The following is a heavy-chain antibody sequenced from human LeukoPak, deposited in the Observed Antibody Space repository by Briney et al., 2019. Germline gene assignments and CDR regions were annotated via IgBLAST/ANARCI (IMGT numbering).Heavy chain of an antibody. V-gene: IGHV3-48*03. J-gene: IGHJ4*02. CDR3: ATMVRGVIFDY. D-gene: IGHD3-10*01. CDR1: GFTFSSYE. CDR2: ISSSGATR. Sequence: GGSLRLSCAASGFTFSSYEMSWVRQAPGKGLEWVSYISSSGATRYYADSVKGRFTISRDNAKNSLYLQMNSLRAEDTAVYYCATMVRGVIFDYWGQGTLVTVSS.